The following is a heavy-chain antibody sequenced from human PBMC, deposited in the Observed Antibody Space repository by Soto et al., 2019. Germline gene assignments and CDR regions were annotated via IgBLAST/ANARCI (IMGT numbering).Heavy chain of an antibody. V-gene: IGHV2-5*01. Sequence: SGPTLVNPTQTLKLTCTFSGFSLSTSGVGVGXIRQPPGKALEWLALIYWNDDKRYSPSLKSRLTITKDTSKNQVVLTMTNMDPVDTATYYCAHTGGSMVRGVITFDYWGQGTLVTVSS. D-gene: IGHD3-10*01. CDR3: AHTGGSMVRGVITFDY. CDR1: GFSLSTSGVG. J-gene: IGHJ4*02. CDR2: IYWNDDK.